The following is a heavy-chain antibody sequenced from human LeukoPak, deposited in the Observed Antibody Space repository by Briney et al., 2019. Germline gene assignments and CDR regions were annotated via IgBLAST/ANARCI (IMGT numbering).Heavy chain of an antibody. CDR3: VRGRSSVSGYDAFDI. V-gene: IGHV4-61*01. Sequence: SETLSLTCTVSGGSVSSGSYYWSWIRQPPGKGLEWIGYIYYSGSTNYNPSLKSRVTISVDTSKNQFSLRLSSVTAADTAVYYCVRGRSSVSGYDAFDIWGQGTMVTVSS. CDR1: GGSVSSGSYY. J-gene: IGHJ3*02. CDR2: IYYSGST. D-gene: IGHD6-19*01.